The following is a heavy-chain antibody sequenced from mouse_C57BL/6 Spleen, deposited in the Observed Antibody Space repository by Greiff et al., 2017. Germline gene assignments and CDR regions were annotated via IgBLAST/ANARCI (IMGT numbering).Heavy chain of an antibody. D-gene: IGHD2-4*01. J-gene: IGHJ3*01. CDR2: ISDGGSYT. CDR3: ARDEGLRPWFAY. Sequence: EVQLQESGGGLVKPGGSLKLSCAASGFTFSSYAMSWVRQTPEKRLEWVATISDGGSYTYYPDNVKGRFTISRDNAKNNLYLQMSHLKSEDTAMYYCARDEGLRPWFAYWGQGTLVTVSA. CDR1: GFTFSSYA. V-gene: IGHV5-4*01.